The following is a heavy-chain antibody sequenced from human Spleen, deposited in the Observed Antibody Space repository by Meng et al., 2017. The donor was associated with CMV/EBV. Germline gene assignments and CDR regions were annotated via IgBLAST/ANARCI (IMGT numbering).Heavy chain of an antibody. CDR3: ARGGVLGLGSFDY. V-gene: IGHV4-4*02. Sequence: VCGGSISSSNWWNWVRQPPGKGLEWIGEIYHSGSTNYNPSLKSRVTISVDKSKNQFSLKLSSVTAADTAVYYCARGGVLGLGSFDYWGQGTLVTVSS. D-gene: IGHD3-16*01. CDR1: GGSISSSNW. CDR2: IYHSGST. J-gene: IGHJ4*02.